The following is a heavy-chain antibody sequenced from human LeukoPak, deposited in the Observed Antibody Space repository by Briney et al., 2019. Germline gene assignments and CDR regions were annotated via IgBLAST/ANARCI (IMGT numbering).Heavy chain of an antibody. CDR2: INPNSCGT. J-gene: IGHJ4*02. CDR1: GYTFTGYY. CDR3: ARVVGGVDY. V-gene: IGHV1-2*02. Sequence: ASVEVSYKASGYTFTGYYMHWVRQAPAQGLEWMGCINPNSCGTKYAQKLQGRVTITRETSISTAYMELSGRRSDDTAVYYWARVVGGVDYWGQGALVTVSS. D-gene: IGHD2-2*01.